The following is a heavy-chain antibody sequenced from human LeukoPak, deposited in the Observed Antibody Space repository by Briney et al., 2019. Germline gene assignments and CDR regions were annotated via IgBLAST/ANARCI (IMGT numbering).Heavy chain of an antibody. CDR1: GYTFTDYY. CDR3: ATDLARPIDRYSSSWYL. V-gene: IGHV1-69-2*01. CDR2: VDPEDGET. Sequence: GASVKVSCKASGYTFTDYYMHWVQQAPGKGLEWMGRVDPEDGETIYAEKFQGRVTMTEDTSTDAAYMELSSLRSEDTAVYYCATDLARPIDRYSSSWYLWGQGTLVTVSS. D-gene: IGHD6-13*01. J-gene: IGHJ5*02.